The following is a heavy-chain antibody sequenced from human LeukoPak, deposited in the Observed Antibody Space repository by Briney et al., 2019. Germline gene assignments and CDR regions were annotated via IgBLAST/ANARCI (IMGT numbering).Heavy chain of an antibody. CDR3: ARGHHIVVVTARRFDYYYGMDV. CDR1: GYTFTSYG. V-gene: IGHV1-18*01. D-gene: IGHD2-21*02. Sequence: ASVSVSCKASGYTFTSYGISWVRPAPGQGLEWMGWISAYNGNTNYAQKLQGRVTMTTDTSTSTAYMELRSLRSDDTAVYYCARGHHIVVVTARRFDYYYGMDVWGQGTTVTVSS. J-gene: IGHJ6*02. CDR2: ISAYNGNT.